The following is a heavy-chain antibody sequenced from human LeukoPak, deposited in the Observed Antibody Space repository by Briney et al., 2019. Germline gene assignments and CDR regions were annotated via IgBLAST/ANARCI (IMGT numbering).Heavy chain of an antibody. D-gene: IGHD1-1*01. J-gene: IGHJ3*02. CDR2: INPNSGGT. CDR1: GNTFTGYY. Sequence: GASVKVSCKASGNTFTGYYMHWVRQAPGQGLEWMGWINPNSGGTNYAQKFQGRVTMTRDTSISTAYMELSRLRSDDTAVYYCARVEVLLSAFDIWGQGTMVTVSS. CDR3: ARVEVLLSAFDI. V-gene: IGHV1-2*02.